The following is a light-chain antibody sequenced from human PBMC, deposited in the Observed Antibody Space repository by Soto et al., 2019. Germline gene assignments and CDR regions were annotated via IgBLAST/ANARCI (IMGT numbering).Light chain of an antibody. Sequence: QSVLTQPPSVSGTPGQRVTISCTGRRSGIGAAYHVHWYQQLPGTAPKLLIYGNSNRPSGVPDRFSASKSGTSASLAITGLQAEDEADYYCQSYDSSLSVVFGGGTKVTVL. CDR2: GNS. CDR3: QSYDSSLSVV. V-gene: IGLV1-40*01. J-gene: IGLJ2*01. CDR1: RSGIGAAYH.